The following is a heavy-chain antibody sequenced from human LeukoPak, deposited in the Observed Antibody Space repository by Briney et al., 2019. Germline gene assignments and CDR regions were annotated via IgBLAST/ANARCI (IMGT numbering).Heavy chain of an antibody. V-gene: IGHV5-51*01. CDR2: IYPGDSDT. J-gene: IGHJ3*02. CDR3: ARPHYDILTGYYIVGAFDI. D-gene: IGHD3-9*01. Sequence: GESLKISCKGSGYSFTSYWIGWVRQMPGKGLEWMGIIYPGDSDTRYSPSFQGQVTISADKSISTAYLQWSSLKASDTAIYYCARPHYDILTGYYIVGAFDIWGQGTMVTVSS. CDR1: GYSFTSYW.